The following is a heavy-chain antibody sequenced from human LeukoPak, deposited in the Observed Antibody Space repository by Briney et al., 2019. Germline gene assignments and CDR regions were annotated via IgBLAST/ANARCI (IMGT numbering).Heavy chain of an antibody. CDR2: INNNSSYI. D-gene: IGHD3-10*01. CDR3: ARDVRLRGGVFDY. V-gene: IGHV3-21*01. J-gene: IGHJ4*02. Sequence: PGGSLRLSCAASGFTFSSYSINWVRQAPGKGLEWVSSINNNSSYIYYADTGKGRFTISRDNAKNSLYLQMNSLRAEDTAVYYCARDVRLRGGVFDYWGQGTLVSVSS. CDR1: GFTFSSYS.